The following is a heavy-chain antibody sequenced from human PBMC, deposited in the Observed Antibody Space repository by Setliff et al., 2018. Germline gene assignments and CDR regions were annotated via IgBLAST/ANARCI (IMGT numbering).Heavy chain of an antibody. CDR1: GSSFSSYS. CDR3: VRHIIIRSPTTSNAFDI. V-gene: IGHV4-59*08. CDR2: IFYSGST. Sequence: PSETLSLTCTVSGSSFSSYSWSWIRQPPGRGMEWIGYIFYSGSTSYNPSLKSRVSISIDTSKNQFSLKLSSVTAADTAVYYCVRHIIIRSPTTSNAFDIWGQGTMVTVSS. D-gene: IGHD3-3*01. J-gene: IGHJ3*02.